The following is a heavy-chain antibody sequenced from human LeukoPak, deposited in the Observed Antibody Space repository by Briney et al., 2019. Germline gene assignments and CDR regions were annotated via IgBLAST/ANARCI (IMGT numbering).Heavy chain of an antibody. V-gene: IGHV1-46*01. CDR2: INPSGGST. Sequence: ASVKVSCKASGYTFTSYYMHWVRQAPGQGLEWMGIINPSGGSTSYAQKFQGRVTMTRDTSTSTVYMELRSLRSDDTAVYYCATSRLKVGATPEDYWGQGTLVTVSS. D-gene: IGHD1-26*01. CDR1: GYTFTSYY. CDR3: ATSRLKVGATPEDY. J-gene: IGHJ4*02.